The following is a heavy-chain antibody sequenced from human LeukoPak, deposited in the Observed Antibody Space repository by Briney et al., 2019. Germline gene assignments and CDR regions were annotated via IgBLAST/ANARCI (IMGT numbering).Heavy chain of an antibody. D-gene: IGHD2-21*02. J-gene: IGHJ4*02. CDR2: INPSGGST. CDR1: GYTFTSYY. V-gene: IGHV1-46*01. Sequence: ASVKVSCKASGYTFTSYYMHWVRQAPGQGLEWMGIINPSGGSTSYAQKFQGRVTMTRDTSTSTAYMELRSLRSDDTAVYYCASFLHCGGDCYPEGFDYWGQGTLVTVSS. CDR3: ASFLHCGGDCYPEGFDY.